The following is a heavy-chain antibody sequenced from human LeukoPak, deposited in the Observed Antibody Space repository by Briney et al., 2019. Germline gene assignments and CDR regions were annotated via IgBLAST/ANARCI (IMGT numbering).Heavy chain of an antibody. V-gene: IGHV3-21*01. CDR3: ARAVRYFDYLLEPPDY. D-gene: IGHD3-9*01. J-gene: IGHJ4*02. Sequence: PGGSLRLSCAASGLTVSRNFMNWVRQAPGKGLEWVSSISNTGSYISYAEFVKGRFSISRDNAKNSLYLQMNSLRAEDMAVYYCARAVRYFDYLLEPPDYWGQGTLVTVSS. CDR1: GLTVSRNF. CDR2: ISNTGSYI.